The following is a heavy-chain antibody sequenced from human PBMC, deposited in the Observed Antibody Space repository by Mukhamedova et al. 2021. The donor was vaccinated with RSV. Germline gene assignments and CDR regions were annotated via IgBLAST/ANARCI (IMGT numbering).Heavy chain of an antibody. CDR3: ARLGSSWISMVDY. J-gene: IGHJ4*02. D-gene: IGHD6-13*01. Sequence: WVRQMPGTALEWMGIIYPGDSDTRYSPSFQGQVTISADTSISTAYLQWSTLKASDTALHYCARLGSSWISMVDYWGQGTLFTVSS. CDR2: IYPGDSDT. V-gene: IGHV5-51*01.